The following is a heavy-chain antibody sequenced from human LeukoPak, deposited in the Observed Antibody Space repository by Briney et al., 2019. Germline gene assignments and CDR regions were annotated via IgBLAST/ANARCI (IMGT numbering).Heavy chain of an antibody. Sequence: GGSLRLSCAVSGFTFSSYAMSWVRQAPGKGLEWVSVITSGGGSAYYADSVKGRFTISRDNSKNTLYLQMNSLRAEDTAVYYCAKLAASETGEGSWGQGTLVTVSS. V-gene: IGHV3-23*01. J-gene: IGHJ5*02. D-gene: IGHD6-13*01. CDR1: GFTFSSYA. CDR3: AKLAASETGEGS. CDR2: ITSGGGSA.